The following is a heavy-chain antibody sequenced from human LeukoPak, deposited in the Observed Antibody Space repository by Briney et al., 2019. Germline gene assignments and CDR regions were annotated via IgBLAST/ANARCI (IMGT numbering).Heavy chain of an antibody. CDR3: ARGGTYYDFWSGYPGTFDI. D-gene: IGHD3-3*01. J-gene: IGHJ3*02. V-gene: IGHV4-59*01. CDR1: GGSISSYY. CDR2: IYYSGST. Sequence: SETLSLTCTVSGGSISSYYWSWIRQPPGKGLEWIGYIYYSGSTNYNPSLKSRVTISVDTPKNQFSLKLSSVTAADTAVYYCARGGTYYDFWSGYPGTFDIWGQGTMVTVSS.